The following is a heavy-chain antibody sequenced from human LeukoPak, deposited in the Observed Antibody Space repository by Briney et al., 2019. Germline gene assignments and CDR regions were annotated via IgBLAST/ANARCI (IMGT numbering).Heavy chain of an antibody. V-gene: IGHV4-34*01. CDR2: IYSGGSA. J-gene: IGHJ4*02. D-gene: IGHD3-22*01. CDR3: ARGVVDYSTRSGYLSH. Sequence: SETLSLTCAVYSGSFNDYCWIWLCQPPRRGLEWIGEIYSGGSANYNPSLKGRLAISVDPSKSQFSLKLSSLTAADTAVYFCARGVVDYSTRSGYLSHWGQGTLVTVSS. CDR1: SGSFNDYC.